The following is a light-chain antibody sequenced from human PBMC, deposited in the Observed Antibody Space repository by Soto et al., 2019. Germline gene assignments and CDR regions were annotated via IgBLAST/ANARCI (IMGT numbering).Light chain of an antibody. CDR2: WTS. CDR1: QSILYSSNNKNY. Sequence: DIAMTQSPDSLAVSLGERVTINCNSSQSILYSSNNKNYLAWYQQKPGQPPKLLIYWTSIRESGVPDRFSGGGSGTGFTLTISSLQAEDVAVYYCQQYYSSPFTFGQGTRLEIK. CDR3: QQYYSSPFT. J-gene: IGKJ5*01. V-gene: IGKV4-1*01.